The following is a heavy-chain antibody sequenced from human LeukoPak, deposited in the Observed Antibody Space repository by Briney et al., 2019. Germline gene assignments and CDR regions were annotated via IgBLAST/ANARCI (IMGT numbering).Heavy chain of an antibody. CDR2: INPNSGGT. CDR1: GYTFTGYY. CDR3: ARDRDNSSGWYVWFDP. Sequence: ASVKVSCKASGYTFTGYYMHWVRQAPGQGLKWMGRINPNSGGTNYAQKFQGRVTMTRDTSISTAYMELSRLRSDDTAVYYCARDRDNSSGWYVWFDPWGQGTLVTVSS. J-gene: IGHJ5*02. D-gene: IGHD6-19*01. V-gene: IGHV1-2*06.